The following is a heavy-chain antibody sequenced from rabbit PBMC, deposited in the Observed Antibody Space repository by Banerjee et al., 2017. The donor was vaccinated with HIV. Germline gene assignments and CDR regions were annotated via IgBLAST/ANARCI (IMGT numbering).Heavy chain of an antibody. D-gene: IGHD7-1*01. J-gene: IGHJ4*01. CDR2: IDTGSGSI. V-gene: IGHV1S40*01. CDR3: ASYPLIPVNNL. Sequence: QSLEESGGGLVQPEGSLTLTCKASGFTLSYYWMCWVRQAPGKGLEWIGCIDTGSGSIYYASWAKGRFTISKPSSTTVTLQMTSLTAADTATYFCASYPLIPVNNLWGQGTLVTVS. CDR1: GFTLSYYW.